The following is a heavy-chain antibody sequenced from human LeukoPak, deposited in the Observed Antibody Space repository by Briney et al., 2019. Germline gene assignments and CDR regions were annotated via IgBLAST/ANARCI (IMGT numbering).Heavy chain of an antibody. V-gene: IGHV4-30-2*01. Sequence: PSETLSLTCAVSGGSINSGGHFWSWIRQPPGKGLEWIGYIYRTGRTHYNPFLGSRLTIFIDNSNNRFSLKLRSVTAADTAVYYCARGRLVRGSNWFDPWGQGTLVTVSS. J-gene: IGHJ5*02. D-gene: IGHD3-10*01. CDR3: ARGRLVRGSNWFDP. CDR1: GGSINSGGHF. CDR2: IYRTGRT.